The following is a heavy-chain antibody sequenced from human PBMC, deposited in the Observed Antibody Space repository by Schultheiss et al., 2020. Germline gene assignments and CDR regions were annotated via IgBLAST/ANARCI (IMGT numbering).Heavy chain of an antibody. J-gene: IGHJ5*02. D-gene: IGHD2-15*01. CDR2: ISYDGCNK. Sequence: GGSLRLSCAASGFTFSSYGMHWVRQAPGKGLEWVAVISYDGCNKYYADSVKGRFTIDRDNYKNTLYLQMNSLRAEDTAVYYGAKDLAATSTSDWFDTWGQGTLVTVSS. CDR1: GFTFSSYG. V-gene: IGHV3-30*18. CDR3: AKDLAATSTSDWFDT.